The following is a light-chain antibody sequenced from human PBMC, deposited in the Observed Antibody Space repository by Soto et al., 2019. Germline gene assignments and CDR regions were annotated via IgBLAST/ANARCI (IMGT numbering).Light chain of an antibody. J-gene: IGLJ2*01. CDR2: SNN. CDR1: SSNIGSNY. Sequence: QSVLTQPPSASGTPGQSVTISCSGSSSNIGSNYVYWYQQLPGTAPKLLIYSNNLRASGVPDRFSGSRSGTSASLAISGLRSEDEADYHCSAWDDSLSGRVFGGGTKLTVL. V-gene: IGLV1-47*02. CDR3: SAWDDSLSGRV.